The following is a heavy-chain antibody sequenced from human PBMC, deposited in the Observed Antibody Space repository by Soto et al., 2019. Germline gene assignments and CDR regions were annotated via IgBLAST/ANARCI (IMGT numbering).Heavy chain of an antibody. CDR3: ARSIRRIVGATRFDY. CDR2: IYYSGST. D-gene: IGHD1-26*01. CDR1: GGSISSSSYY. Sequence: SETLSLTCTVSGGSISSSSYYWGWIRQPPGKGLEWIGSIYYSGSTYYNPSLKSRVTISVDTSKNQFSLKLSSVTAADTAVYYCARSIRRIVGATRFDYWGQGTLVTVSS. J-gene: IGHJ4*02. V-gene: IGHV4-39*01.